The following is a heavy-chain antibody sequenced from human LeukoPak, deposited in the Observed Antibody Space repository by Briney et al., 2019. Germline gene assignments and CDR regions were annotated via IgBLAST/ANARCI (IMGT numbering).Heavy chain of an antibody. Sequence: GASVKVSCKASGYTFTSYYMHWVRQAPGQGLEWMGIINPSGGSTSYAQKFQGRVTMTRDTSTSTVYMELSSLRSEDTAVYYCARAPSHIVVVPAAITVYYYYGMDVWGQGTTVTVSS. CDR2: INPSGGST. CDR3: ARAPSHIVVVPAAITVYYYYGMDV. J-gene: IGHJ6*02. D-gene: IGHD2-2*02. V-gene: IGHV1-46*01. CDR1: GYTFTSYY.